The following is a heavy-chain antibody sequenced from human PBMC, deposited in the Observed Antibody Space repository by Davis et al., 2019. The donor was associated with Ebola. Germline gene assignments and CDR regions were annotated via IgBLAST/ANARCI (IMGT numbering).Heavy chain of an antibody. D-gene: IGHD2-21*02. CDR3: ARDSEVTAIGLYWYFDL. V-gene: IGHV3-30-3*01. CDR2: ISYDGSNK. CDR1: GFTFSSYA. Sequence: SLKISCAASGFTFSSYAMHWVRQAPGKGLEWVAVISYDGSNKYYADSVKGRFTISRDNSKNTLYLQMNSLRAEDTAVYYCARDSEVTAIGLYWYFDLWGRGTLVTVSS. J-gene: IGHJ2*01.